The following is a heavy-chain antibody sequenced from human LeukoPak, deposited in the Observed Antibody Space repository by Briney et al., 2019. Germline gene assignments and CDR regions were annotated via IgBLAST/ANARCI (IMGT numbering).Heavy chain of an antibody. V-gene: IGHV3-74*03. D-gene: IGHD3-22*01. J-gene: IGHJ4*02. CDR3: AREDARITMIVVVSSLDY. Sequence: GGSLRLSCVGSGFTISNYWMHWVRQAPGTGLVWVSRIHPDGSITTYADSVKGRFTISRDNAKNTLYLQMNSLRAEDTAVYYCAREDARITMIVVVSSLDYWGQGTLVTVSS. CDR1: GFTISNYW. CDR2: IHPDGSIT.